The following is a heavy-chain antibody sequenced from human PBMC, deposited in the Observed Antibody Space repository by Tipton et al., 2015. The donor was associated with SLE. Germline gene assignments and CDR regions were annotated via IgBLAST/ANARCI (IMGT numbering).Heavy chain of an antibody. J-gene: IGHJ4*02. V-gene: IGHV4-59*08. CDR2: TYYSGST. D-gene: IGHD7-27*01. Sequence: TLSLTCTVSGGSISSYYWSWIRQPPGKGLEWIGYTYYSGSTNYNPSLKSRVTISVDTSKNQFSLKLSSVTAADTAVYYCASLTGGLDYWGQGTLVTVSS. CDR3: ASLTGGLDY. CDR1: GGSISSYY.